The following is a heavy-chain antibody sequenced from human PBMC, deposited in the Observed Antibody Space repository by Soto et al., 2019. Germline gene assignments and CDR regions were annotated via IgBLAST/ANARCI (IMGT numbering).Heavy chain of an antibody. J-gene: IGHJ4*02. Sequence: PGESLKISCKGSGYSFTSYWIGWVRQMPGKGLEWMGIIYPGDSDTRYSPSFQGQVTISADKSISTAYLQWSSLKASDTAMYYCARLYYYDSSGYYNPAAGYYFDYWGQGTLVTVSS. CDR1: GYSFTSYW. V-gene: IGHV5-51*01. CDR3: ARLYYYDSSGYYNPAAGYYFDY. D-gene: IGHD3-22*01. CDR2: IYPGDSDT.